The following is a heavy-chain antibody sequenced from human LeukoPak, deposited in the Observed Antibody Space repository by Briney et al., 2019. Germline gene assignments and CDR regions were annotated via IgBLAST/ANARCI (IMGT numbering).Heavy chain of an antibody. V-gene: IGHV3-7*04. CDR2: IHPEGNEK. CDR3: ARGDAFSGDH. Sequence: GGSLRLSCAVSGFSFTNFWMSWVRQAPERGREWVANIHPEGNEKYHVESVKGRFTISRDNTKNLLFLQMNGLRVEDTAVYYCARGDAFSGDHWGQGTLVTISS. CDR1: GFSFTNFW. J-gene: IGHJ4*02.